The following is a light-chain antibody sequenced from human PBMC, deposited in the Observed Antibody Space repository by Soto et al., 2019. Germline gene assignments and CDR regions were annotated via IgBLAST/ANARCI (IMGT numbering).Light chain of an antibody. Sequence: DIQLTQSPSSLSASVGDRVTITCRASQSISTYLNWYQQKPGRAPKLVIHAASSLQSGAPPRFSGSGSGTEFTLTISSLQPEDFATYSCQQSYNIPWTFGQGTKVAI. J-gene: IGKJ1*01. CDR3: QQSYNIPWT. V-gene: IGKV1-39*01. CDR2: AAS. CDR1: QSISTY.